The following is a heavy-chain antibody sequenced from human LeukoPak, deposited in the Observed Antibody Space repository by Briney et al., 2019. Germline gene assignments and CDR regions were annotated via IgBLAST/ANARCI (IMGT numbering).Heavy chain of an antibody. CDR2: IYYSGST. CDR3: ARVNYYDSSGTDY. V-gene: IGHV4-59*01. D-gene: IGHD3-22*01. Sequence: SETLSLTCTVSGDSISSYYWSWIRQPPGKGLEWIGYIYYSGSTNYNPSLTSRVTISVDTSKNQFSLRLSSVTAADTAVYYCARVNYYDSSGTDYWGQGTLVTVSS. CDR1: GDSISSYY. J-gene: IGHJ4*02.